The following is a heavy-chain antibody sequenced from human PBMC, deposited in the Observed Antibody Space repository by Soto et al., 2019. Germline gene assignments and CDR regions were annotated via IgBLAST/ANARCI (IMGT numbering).Heavy chain of an antibody. CDR3: TRDLNHDTGP. CDR2: ISPDGSEE. D-gene: IGHD2-8*02. CDR1: GFTFSTYA. J-gene: IGHJ5*02. Sequence: PGGSLRLSCAASGFTFSTYAMSWVRQAPGKGLEGVANISPDGSEEYYVDSVKGRFTIPRDNAKNSVYLQMNSLRGEDTALYYCTRDLNHDTGPWGQGTQVTVSS. V-gene: IGHV3-7*04.